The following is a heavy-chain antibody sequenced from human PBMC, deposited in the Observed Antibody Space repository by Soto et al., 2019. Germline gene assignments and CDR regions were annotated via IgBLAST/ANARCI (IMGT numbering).Heavy chain of an antibody. CDR3: ARISGYSLFDY. Sequence: SETLSLTCAVSGGSISSSNWWSWVRQPPGKGLEWIGEIYHSGSTNYNPSLKSRVTISVDTSKNQFSLKLSSVTAADTAVYYCARISGYSLFDYWGQGTLVTVS. CDR1: GGSISSSNW. V-gene: IGHV4-4*02. D-gene: IGHD3-22*01. J-gene: IGHJ4*02. CDR2: IYHSGST.